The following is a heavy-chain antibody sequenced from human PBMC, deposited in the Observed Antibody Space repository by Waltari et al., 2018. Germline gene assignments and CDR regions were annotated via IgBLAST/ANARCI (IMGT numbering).Heavy chain of an antibody. D-gene: IGHD3-22*01. CDR3: AKPLYTSGWHGYET. Sequence: QVQLQQWGAGQLKTSETLSLTCAVSGGSFRAYYWAWIRQRPGKGREWIGEINDGGITNSNPSLKSRVTISVDTSKNQFSLGLTSVTGADTAVYYCAKPLYTSGWHGYETWGPGNLVTVSS. V-gene: IGHV4-34*02. CDR2: INDGGIT. CDR1: GGSFRAYY. J-gene: IGHJ5*02.